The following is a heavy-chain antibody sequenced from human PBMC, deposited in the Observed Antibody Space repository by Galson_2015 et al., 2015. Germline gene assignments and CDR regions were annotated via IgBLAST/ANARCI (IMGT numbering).Heavy chain of an antibody. CDR1: GFTFGDYA. J-gene: IGHJ6*02. CDR3: TRVLGATPYYYYGMDV. D-gene: IGHD1-26*01. Sequence: SLRLSCAASGFTFGDYAMSWFRQAPGKGLEWVGFIRSKAYGGTTEYAASVKGRFTISRDDSKSIAYLQMNSLKTEDTAVYYCTRVLGATPYYYYGMDVWGQGTTVTVSS. V-gene: IGHV3-49*03. CDR2: IRSKAYGGTT.